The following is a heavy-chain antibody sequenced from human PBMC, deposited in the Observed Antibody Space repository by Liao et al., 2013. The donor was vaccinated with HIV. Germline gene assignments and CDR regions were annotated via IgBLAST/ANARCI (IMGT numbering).Heavy chain of an antibody. CDR1: GGSFSSYY. CDR2: IYYSGST. CDR3: ARVTPXITLGGIIPYSFDY. Sequence: QVQLQQWGAGLLKPSETLSLTCAVYGGSFSSYYWGWIRQPPGKGLEWIGSIYYSGSTYYNPSLKSRVTISVDTSKNQFSLKLSSVTAADTAVYYCARVTPXITLGGIIPYSFDYVGQGTWSPSPQ. D-gene: IGHD3-16*02. J-gene: IGHJ4*02. V-gene: IGHV4-34*01.